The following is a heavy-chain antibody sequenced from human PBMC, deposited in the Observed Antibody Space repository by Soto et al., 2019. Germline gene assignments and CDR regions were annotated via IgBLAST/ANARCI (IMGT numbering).Heavy chain of an antibody. CDR2: ISGSGGST. Sequence: GGSVRLSCAASGFTFSSYAMNWVRQVPGKGLEWVSGISGSGGSTYYADSVKGRFTISRDNSKNTLYLQMNSLRAEDTAVYYCARDVSSYTIAVAGTSPPAAFDIWGQGTMVTVSS. D-gene: IGHD6-19*01. J-gene: IGHJ3*02. V-gene: IGHV3-23*01. CDR1: GFTFSSYA. CDR3: ARDVSSYTIAVAGTSPPAAFDI.